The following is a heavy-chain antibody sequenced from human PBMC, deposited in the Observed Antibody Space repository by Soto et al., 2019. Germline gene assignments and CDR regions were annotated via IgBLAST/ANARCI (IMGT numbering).Heavy chain of an antibody. Sequence: EVQLLEAGGGLVQPGGSLRLSCAASGFTLRSSALRWVRQAPGKGLEWVSAISSGGGNTFYADSVKGRFTISRDNSNNTLYLHMNSLRAEDTAVYYCVKDRVLPSGTQWGQGARVTVSS. J-gene: IGHJ4*02. CDR1: GFTLRSSA. V-gene: IGHV3-23*01. CDR3: VKDRVLPSGTQ. D-gene: IGHD2-2*01. CDR2: ISSGGGNT.